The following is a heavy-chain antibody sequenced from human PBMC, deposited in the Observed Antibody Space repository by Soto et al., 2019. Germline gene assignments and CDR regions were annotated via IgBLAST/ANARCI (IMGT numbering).Heavy chain of an antibody. J-gene: IGHJ2*01. Sequence: VQLLESGGGLVQPVGYLRLSCVASGFIFSDYSVTWVRQAPGKGLEWVSTVATRGTYKFYADPVKGRFTSSRDNSKNTLYLQMKSLRVEDTAIYDCAKETGNGLWYFDLWGRGTLVTVSS. D-gene: IGHD1-1*01. CDR3: AKETGNGLWYFDL. CDR2: VATRGTYK. CDR1: GFIFSDYS. V-gene: IGHV3-23*01.